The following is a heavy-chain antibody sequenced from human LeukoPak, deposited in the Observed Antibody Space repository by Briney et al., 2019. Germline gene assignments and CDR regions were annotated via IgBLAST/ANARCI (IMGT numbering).Heavy chain of an antibody. CDR2: IKSKTDGGTT. CDR1: GFTLRNAW. CDR3: AKDKGVYSNYARRWFQH. D-gene: IGHD4-11*01. J-gene: IGHJ1*01. Sequence: PGGSLRLSCAASGFTLRNAWMSGVRQAPGKGLEWVGRIKSKTDGGTTDYAAPVKGRFTISRDDSKNTLYLQMNSLRAEDTAVYYCAKDKGVYSNYARRWFQHWGQGTLVTVSS. V-gene: IGHV3-15*01.